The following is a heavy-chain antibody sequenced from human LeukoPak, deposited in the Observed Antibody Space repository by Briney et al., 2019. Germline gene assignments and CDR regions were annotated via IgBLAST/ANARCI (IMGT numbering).Heavy chain of an antibody. V-gene: IGHV4-34*01. CDR3: ARGLPLSYGSGSYSFDY. Sequence: SETLSLTCAVYGGSFSGYYWSWIRQPPGKGLEWIGEINHSGSTNYNPSLKSRVTISVDTSKNQFSLKLSSVTAADTAVYYCARGLPLSYGSGSYSFDYWGQGTLVTVSS. CDR1: GGSFSGYY. D-gene: IGHD3-10*01. CDR2: INHSGST. J-gene: IGHJ4*02.